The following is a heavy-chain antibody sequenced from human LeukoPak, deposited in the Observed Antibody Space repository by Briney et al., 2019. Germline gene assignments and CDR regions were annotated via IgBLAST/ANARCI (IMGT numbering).Heavy chain of an antibody. CDR3: ARVYGDYFGGVYYYMDV. Sequence: PSETLSLTCTVSGGSISSSSYYWGWIRQPPGKGLEWIGSIYYSGRTYYNPSLKSRVTISVDTSKNQFSLKLSSVTAADTAVYYCARVYGDYFGGVYYYMDVWGKGTTVTVSS. CDR2: IYYSGRT. V-gene: IGHV4-39*07. D-gene: IGHD4-17*01. CDR1: GGSISSSSYY. J-gene: IGHJ6*03.